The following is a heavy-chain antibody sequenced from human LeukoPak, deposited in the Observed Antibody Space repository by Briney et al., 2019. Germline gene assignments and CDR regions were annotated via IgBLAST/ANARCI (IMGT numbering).Heavy chain of an antibody. V-gene: IGHV3-7*01. CDR2: IKQDGSEK. CDR3: ARDTTVPQAYYYMDV. J-gene: IGHJ6*03. CDR1: GFTFSSYW. Sequence: GGSLRLSCVASGFTFSSYWMSWVRQAPGKGLEWVANIKQDGSEKYYVDSVKGRFTISRDNAKNSLYLQMNSLRAEDTAVYYCARDTTVPQAYYYMDVWGKGTTVTVSS. D-gene: IGHD1-1*01.